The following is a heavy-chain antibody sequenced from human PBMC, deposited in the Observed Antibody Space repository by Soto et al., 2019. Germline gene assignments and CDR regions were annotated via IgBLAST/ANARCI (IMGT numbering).Heavy chain of an antibody. J-gene: IGHJ5*02. CDR3: AHEDYSGSGKYSLKWFDP. V-gene: IGHV2-5*01. D-gene: IGHD3-10*01. Sequence: QITLKESGPTLVEPTQPLTLTCSFSGFSLSTIGVGVGWIRQPPGKALEWLALIYWNDDKRYNPSLENRLALTKDTFTNQVVLKMTNLDPVDTATYYCAHEDYSGSGKYSLKWFDPWGQGILVTVSS. CDR2: IYWNDDK. CDR1: GFSLSTIGVG.